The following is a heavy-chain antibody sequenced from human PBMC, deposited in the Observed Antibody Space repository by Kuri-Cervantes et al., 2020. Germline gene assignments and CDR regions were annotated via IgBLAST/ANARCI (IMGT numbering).Heavy chain of an antibody. J-gene: IGHJ6*03. D-gene: IGHD3-10*01. CDR3: AKGGVMVRGVMNYYYMDV. CDR1: GFTFSSYS. V-gene: IGHV3-21*04. CDR2: ISSSSTYI. Sequence: GESLKISCAASGFTFSSYSMNWARQAPGKGLEWVSSISSSSTYIYYADSVKGRFTISRDNAKNSLYLQMNSLRAEDTALYYCAKGGVMVRGVMNYYYMDVWGKGTTVTVSS.